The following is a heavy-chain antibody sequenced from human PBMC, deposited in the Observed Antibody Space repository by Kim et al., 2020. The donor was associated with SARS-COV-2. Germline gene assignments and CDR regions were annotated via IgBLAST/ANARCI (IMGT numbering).Heavy chain of an antibody. Sequence: GGSLRLSCAASGFAVSNRHMNWVRQAPGKGLEWVSVLYPGGGTYYADSVKGRFSISTLDSKNTLFLQMDNVRAEDTAVYYCVIFNSLTNSWFNPNDFWGQGTLVTVSS. CDR2: LYPGGGT. V-gene: IGHV3-53*04. D-gene: IGHD6-13*01. CDR1: GFAVSNRH. J-gene: IGHJ4*02. CDR3: VIFNSLTNSWFNPNDF.